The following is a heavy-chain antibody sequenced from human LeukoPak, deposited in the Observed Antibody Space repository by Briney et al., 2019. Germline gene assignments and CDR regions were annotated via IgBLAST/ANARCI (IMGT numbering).Heavy chain of an antibody. CDR1: GFIFSDYY. CDR2: IDGSSSRT. CDR3: ARPAYCGANCYFYFEY. D-gene: IGHD2-21*02. V-gene: IGHV3-11*03. Sequence: GGSLRLSCAASGFIFSDYYMSWMRQAPGKGLEWLSYIDGSSSRTNYADSVKRRLPISRDNVKNSLYLQMNSLRAEDTAVYYCARPAYCGANCYFYFEYWGLGTLVTVSS. J-gene: IGHJ4*02.